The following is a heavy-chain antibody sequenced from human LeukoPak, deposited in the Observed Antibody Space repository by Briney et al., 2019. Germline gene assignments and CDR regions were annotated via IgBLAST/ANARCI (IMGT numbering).Heavy chain of an antibody. CDR2: IYYSGST. CDR1: GGSISSYY. D-gene: IGHD6-19*01. Sequence: SETLSLTCTVSGGSISSYYWSWIRRPPGKGLEWIGYIYYSGSTNYNPSLKSRVTISVDTSKNQFSLKLSSVTAADTAVYYCARDPGYSSGWYNWFDPWGQGTLVTVSS. V-gene: IGHV4-59*01. CDR3: ARDPGYSSGWYNWFDP. J-gene: IGHJ5*02.